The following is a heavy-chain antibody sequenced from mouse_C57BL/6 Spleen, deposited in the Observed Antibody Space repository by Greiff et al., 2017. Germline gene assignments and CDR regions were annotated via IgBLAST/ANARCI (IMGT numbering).Heavy chain of an antibody. V-gene: IGHV8-12*01. J-gene: IGHJ2*01. D-gene: IGHD3-3*01. CDR3: ARRAWDSDFDY. CDR1: GFSLSTSGMG. Sequence: VKLMESGPGILQSSQTLSLTCSFSGFSLSTSGMGVSWIRQPSGKGLEWLAHIYWDDDKRYNPSLKGLPTFSKDTSRNQVFLKITSVDTADTATYYCARRAWDSDFDYWGQGTTLTVSS. CDR2: IYWDDDK.